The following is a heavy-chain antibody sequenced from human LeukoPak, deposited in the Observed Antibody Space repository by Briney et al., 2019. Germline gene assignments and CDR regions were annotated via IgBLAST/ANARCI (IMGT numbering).Heavy chain of an antibody. D-gene: IGHD4-17*01. Sequence: SETLSLTCTVSGGSISSYYWSWIRQPPGKGLEWIGYTYYSGSTNYNPSLKSRVTISVDTSKNQFSLKLSSVTAADTAVYYCARGFDYGAVYWGQGTLVTVSS. CDR2: TYYSGST. V-gene: IGHV4-59*01. CDR3: ARGFDYGAVY. CDR1: GGSISSYY. J-gene: IGHJ4*02.